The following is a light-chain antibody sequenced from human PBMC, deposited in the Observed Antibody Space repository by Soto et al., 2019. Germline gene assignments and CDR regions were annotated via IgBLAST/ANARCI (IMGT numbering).Light chain of an antibody. CDR2: GAS. Sequence: EIVMTQSPATLSVSPGERATLSCRASQSVSSNLAWYQQKPGRAPRLLIYGASTRATGIPARFSGSGSGTEFTLTLSSLQSEDFAVYFCQQYSNWPTFGGGTKVEIK. V-gene: IGKV3-15*01. CDR3: QQYSNWPT. J-gene: IGKJ4*01. CDR1: QSVSSN.